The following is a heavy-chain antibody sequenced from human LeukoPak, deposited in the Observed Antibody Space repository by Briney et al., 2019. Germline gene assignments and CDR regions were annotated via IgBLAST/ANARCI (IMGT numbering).Heavy chain of an antibody. Sequence: ASVKVSCKASGYTFTSYDINWVRQATGQGLEWMGWMNPNSGNTGYAQKFQGRVTITRNTSISTAYMELSSLRSEDTAVYYCARVSEMATIIDAFDIWGQGTMVTVSS. V-gene: IGHV1-8*03. D-gene: IGHD5-24*01. CDR2: MNPNSGNT. CDR1: GYTFTSYD. J-gene: IGHJ3*02. CDR3: ARVSEMATIIDAFDI.